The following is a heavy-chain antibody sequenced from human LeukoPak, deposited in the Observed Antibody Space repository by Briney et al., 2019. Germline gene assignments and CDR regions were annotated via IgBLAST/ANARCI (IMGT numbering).Heavy chain of an antibody. Sequence: SETLSLTCTVSGVSISSTSYYWGWIRQPPGKGPEWIGSIYYSGSTYYSPSLESRVTISVDTSKNHLSLKLTSVIAADTAVYYCYGDRRNWFDPWGRGTLVTVSS. D-gene: IGHD3-10*01. CDR2: IYYSGST. CDR3: YGDRRNWFDP. CDR1: GVSISSTSYY. V-gene: IGHV4-39*07. J-gene: IGHJ5*02.